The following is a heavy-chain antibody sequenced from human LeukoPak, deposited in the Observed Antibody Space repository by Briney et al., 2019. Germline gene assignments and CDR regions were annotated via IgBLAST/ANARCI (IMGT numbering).Heavy chain of an antibody. CDR1: GYTLTELS. CDR2: FDPEDGET. J-gene: IGHJ4*02. V-gene: IGHV1-24*01. D-gene: IGHD5-18*01. CDR3: ATGIYGYSYGPFDY. Sequence: GAPVKVSCKVSGYTLTELSMHWVRQAPGKGLEWMGGFDPEDGETIYAQKFQGRVTMTEDTSTDTAYMELSSLRSEDTAVYYCATGIYGYSYGPFDYWGQGTLVTVSS.